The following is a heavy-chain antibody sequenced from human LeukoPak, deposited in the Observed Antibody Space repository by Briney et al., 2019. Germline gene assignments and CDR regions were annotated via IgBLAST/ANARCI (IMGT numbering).Heavy chain of an antibody. CDR1: GFTFSNYA. CDR2: ISSSGSTI. V-gene: IGHV3-11*01. Sequence: PGGSLRLSCAASGFTFSNYAMRWVRQAPGKGLEWVSYISSSGSTIYYADSVKGRFTISRDNAKNSLYLQMNSLRAEDTAVYYCARDAEYDIGAFDIWGQGTMVTVSS. J-gene: IGHJ3*02. D-gene: IGHD3-9*01. CDR3: ARDAEYDIGAFDI.